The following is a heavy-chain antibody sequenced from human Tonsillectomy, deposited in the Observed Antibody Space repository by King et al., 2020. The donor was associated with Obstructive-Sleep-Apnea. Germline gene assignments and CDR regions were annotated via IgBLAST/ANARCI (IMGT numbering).Heavy chain of an antibody. J-gene: IGHJ6*02. CDR1: GFPLSPYA. CDR3: ARVGQGIDYYYYGMDV. D-gene: IGHD2-21*01. CDR2: ISDDGSNK. Sequence: QVQLVESGGGVVQPGRSLRLSCAASGFPLSPYAMDWVRQAPGKGLEWVAVISDDGSNKYYAASVKGRFTISRDNSKNTLYLQMNSLSAEDTAVYYCARVGQGIDYYYYGMDVWGQGTTVTVSS. V-gene: IGHV3-30*04.